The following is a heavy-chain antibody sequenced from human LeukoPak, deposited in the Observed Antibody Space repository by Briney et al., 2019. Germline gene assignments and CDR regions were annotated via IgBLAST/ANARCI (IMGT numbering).Heavy chain of an antibody. V-gene: IGHV1-18*01. CDR3: ARSGLRGVPYYYYGMDV. D-gene: IGHD3-10*01. CDR2: ISAYNGNT. CDR1: GYTFTSYG. J-gene: IGHJ6*02. Sequence: ASVKVSCKASGYTFTSYGISWVRQAPGQGLEWMGWISAYNGNTNYAQKLQGRVTMTTDTSTSTAYMELRSLRSDDTAVYYCARSGLRGVPYYYYGMDVWGQGTTVTVSS.